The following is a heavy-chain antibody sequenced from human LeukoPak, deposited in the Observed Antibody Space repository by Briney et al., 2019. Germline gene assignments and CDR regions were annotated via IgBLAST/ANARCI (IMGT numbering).Heavy chain of an antibody. CDR1: GDSVSSNSAA. D-gene: IGHD5-18*01. Sequence: SQTLSLTCAISGDSVSSNSAAWNWIRQSPSRGLEWLGRTYYRSKWYNDYAVSVKSRITINPDTSKNQFSLKLSSVTAADTAVYYCARLRGGYREWRPDYWGQGTLVTVSS. J-gene: IGHJ4*02. V-gene: IGHV6-1*01. CDR3: ARLRGGYREWRPDY. CDR2: TYYRSKWYN.